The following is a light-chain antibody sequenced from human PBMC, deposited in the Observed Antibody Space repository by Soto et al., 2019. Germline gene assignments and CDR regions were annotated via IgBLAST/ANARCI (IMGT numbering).Light chain of an antibody. CDR2: ATS. V-gene: IGKV3-20*01. CDR1: QSISSNF. Sequence: EIVLTQSPGTLSLSPGQRSTLYCRASQSISSNFLAWYQQKPGQATRLLIYATSSRAAGIPGRFSGSGSGTDFTLTISRLEPEDFAVYYCQQYSSSWTFGQGTKVDIK. J-gene: IGKJ1*01. CDR3: QQYSSSWT.